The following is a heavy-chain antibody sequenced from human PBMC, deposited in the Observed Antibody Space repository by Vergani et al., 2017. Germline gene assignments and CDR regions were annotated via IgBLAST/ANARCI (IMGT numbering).Heavy chain of an antibody. CDR2: INPNSGGT. V-gene: IGHV1-2*02. J-gene: IGHJ6*03. CDR1: GYTFTGYY. D-gene: IGHD2-2*01. CDR3: ARDGPGPNCSSTSCHYYYYYYMDV. Sequence: QVQLVQSGAEVKKPGASVKVFCKASGYTFTGYYMHWVRQAPGQGLEWMGWINPNSGGTNYAQKFQGRVTMTRDTSISTAYMELSRLRSDDTAVYYCARDGPGPNCSSTSCHYYYYYYMDVWSKGTTVTVSS.